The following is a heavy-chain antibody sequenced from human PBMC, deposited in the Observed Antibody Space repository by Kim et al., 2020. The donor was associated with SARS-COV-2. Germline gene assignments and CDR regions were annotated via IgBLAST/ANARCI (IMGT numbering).Heavy chain of an antibody. CDR2: I. D-gene: IGHD3-16*01. CDR3: ARILGVRGESY. V-gene: IGHV3-21*01. Sequence: IYYAGSVKGRFTISRDNAKNSLYLQMNSLRAEDTAVYYCARILGVRGESYWGQGTLVTVSS. J-gene: IGHJ4*02.